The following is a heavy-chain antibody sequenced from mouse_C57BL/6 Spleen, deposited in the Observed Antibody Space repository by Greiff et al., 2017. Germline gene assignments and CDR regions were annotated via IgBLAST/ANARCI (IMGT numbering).Heavy chain of an antibody. D-gene: IGHD2-3*01. J-gene: IGHJ2*01. CDR3: ARGDGPDY. CDR2: IDPSDSYT. V-gene: IGHV1-50*01. CDR1: GYTFTSYW. Sequence: QVQLQQPGAELVKPGASVKLSCKASGYTFTSYWMQWVKQRPGQGLEWIGEIDPSDSYTNYNQKFKGKATLTVDTSSSTAYMQLSSLTSEDSAVYYCARGDGPDYWGQGTTLTVSS.